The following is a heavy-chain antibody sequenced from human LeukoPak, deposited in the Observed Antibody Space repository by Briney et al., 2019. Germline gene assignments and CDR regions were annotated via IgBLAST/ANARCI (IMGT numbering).Heavy chain of an antibody. Sequence: GGSLRLSCAASGFTFSTYAMSWVRQAPGKGLEWVSLIIGSGGSIHYADSVRGRFTISRDNFKNTVFLQLSSLRPEDTAVYYCAKHGDNVWGSFRFGFDSWGQGTLVTVSS. D-gene: IGHD3-16*02. J-gene: IGHJ4*02. V-gene: IGHV3-23*01. CDR2: IIGSGGSI. CDR1: GFTFSTYA. CDR3: AKHGDNVWGSFRFGFDS.